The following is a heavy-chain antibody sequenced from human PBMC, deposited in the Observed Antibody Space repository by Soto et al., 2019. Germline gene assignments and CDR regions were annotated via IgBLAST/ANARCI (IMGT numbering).Heavy chain of an antibody. D-gene: IGHD5-12*01. CDR3: ARLDGYDHHFDY. CDR1: GGSISSHY. Sequence: QVQLQGSGPGLVKPAETLSLTCTVSGGSISSHYWSCILQPPGHGLEWIGYIYYSGTTNYNPSLKIRVTISVDTPKRKFSPRLRSVTPADTAVYCCARLDGYDHHFDYWGQGALVTVSS. V-gene: IGHV4-59*08. CDR2: IYYSGTT. J-gene: IGHJ4*02.